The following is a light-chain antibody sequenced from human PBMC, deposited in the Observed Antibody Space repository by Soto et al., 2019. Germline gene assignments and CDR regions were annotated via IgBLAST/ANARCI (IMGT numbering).Light chain of an antibody. CDR1: QSISSW. CDR2: KAS. CDR3: QQYNSYWT. Sequence: DIQMTQSPSNLSASVGDRVTITCRASQSISSWLAWYQQKPGKAPKLLIYKASSLESGVPSRFSRSGSRTEFTLTISSLQPDDFATYYCQQYNSYWTFGQGTKVEIK. V-gene: IGKV1-5*03. J-gene: IGKJ1*01.